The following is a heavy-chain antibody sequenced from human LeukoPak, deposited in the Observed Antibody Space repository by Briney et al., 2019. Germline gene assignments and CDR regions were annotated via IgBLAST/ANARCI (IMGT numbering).Heavy chain of an antibody. CDR3: ARHGDPGYDSSGYSLDY. CDR1: GYAMSSTNW. Sequence: SDTLSLTCAVSGYAMSSTNWWGWIRQPPGKELEWIGSIYYSGSTYYNPSLKSRVTISVDTSKNQFSLKLSSVTAADTAVYYCARHGDPGYDSSGYSLDYWGQGTLVTVSS. CDR2: IYYSGST. J-gene: IGHJ4*02. V-gene: IGHV4-28*01. D-gene: IGHD3-22*01.